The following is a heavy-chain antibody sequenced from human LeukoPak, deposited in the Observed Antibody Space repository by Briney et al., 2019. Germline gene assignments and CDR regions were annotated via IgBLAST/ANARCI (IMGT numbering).Heavy chain of an antibody. Sequence: ASVKVSCKASGYTFTSYDINWVRQATGQGLEWMGLMNPNSGNTGYPHKFQGRVTMTSNTSISTAYMGLSSLRSEDTAVYYCARGYCSSTSCYNWFAPWGQGSLVTVYS. J-gene: IGHJ5*02. CDR2: MNPNSGNT. CDR3: ARGYCSSTSCYNWFAP. D-gene: IGHD2-2*02. V-gene: IGHV1-8*01. CDR1: GYTFTSYD.